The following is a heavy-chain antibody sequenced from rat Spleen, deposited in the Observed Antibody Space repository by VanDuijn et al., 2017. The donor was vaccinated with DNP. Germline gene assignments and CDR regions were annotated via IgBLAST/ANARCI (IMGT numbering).Heavy chain of an antibody. CDR3: ALLTTVATYVMDA. D-gene: IGHD1-3*01. Sequence: EVQLVESGGGLVQPGRSLKLSCAASGFNFNDYWMAWVRQAPKKGLEWVATISYDGSNTYYRDSVKGRFTISRDNAQNTLYLQMDSLRSEDTATYYCALLTTVATYVMDAWGQGASVTVSS. CDR2: ISYDGSNT. CDR1: GFNFNDYW. J-gene: IGHJ4*01. V-gene: IGHV5-7*01.